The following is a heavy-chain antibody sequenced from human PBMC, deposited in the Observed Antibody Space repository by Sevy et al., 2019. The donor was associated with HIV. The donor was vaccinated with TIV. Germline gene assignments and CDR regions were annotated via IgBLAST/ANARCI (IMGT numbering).Heavy chain of an antibody. CDR2: IDPSAGNA. J-gene: IGHJ4*02. CDR3: VRADPAQHFDS. CDR1: GDTFTNNY. Sequence: ASVKVSCKASGDTFTNNYMHWVRQAPGQGLEWMGTIDPSAGNASYAQKFQGRVTMTRDTSTSTLYMDLSSLRSEDTAVYYCVRADPAQHFDSWGQGTLVTVSS. V-gene: IGHV1-46*01.